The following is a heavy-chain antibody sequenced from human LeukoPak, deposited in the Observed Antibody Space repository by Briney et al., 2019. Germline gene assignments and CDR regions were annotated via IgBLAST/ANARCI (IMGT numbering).Heavy chain of an antibody. D-gene: IGHD2-2*02. J-gene: IGHJ4*02. CDR2: IYPGDSDT. V-gene: IGHV5-51*01. CDR1: GYSFTSYW. CDR3: ARAVVPAAIPDLGYDY. Sequence: GESLKISCKGSGYSFTSYWIGWVRQMPGKGLEWMGIIYPGDSDTRYSPSFQGQVTISVDRSISTAYLQWNSLKASDTAMYYCARAVVPAAIPDLGYDYWGQGSLVTVSP.